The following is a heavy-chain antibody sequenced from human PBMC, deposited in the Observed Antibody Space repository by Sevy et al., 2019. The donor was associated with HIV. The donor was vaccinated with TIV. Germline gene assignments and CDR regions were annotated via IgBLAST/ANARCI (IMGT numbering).Heavy chain of an antibody. CDR3: AQTPIMDIWNDYYSFYFDF. D-gene: IGHD3-3*01. Sequence: GGSLRLSCAAAGFNFNNYAMTWVRQAPGKGLEWVSGISFSGSKTYYAESVKGRFSISRDPSKNTMYLQMNNVTGEDTDVYFFAQTPIMDIWNDYYSFYFDFWGQGTLVTVSS. J-gene: IGHJ4*02. CDR2: ISFSGSKT. CDR1: GFNFNNYA. V-gene: IGHV3-23*01.